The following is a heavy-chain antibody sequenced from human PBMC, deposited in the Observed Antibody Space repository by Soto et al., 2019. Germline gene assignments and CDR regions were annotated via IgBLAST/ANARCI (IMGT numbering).Heavy chain of an antibody. J-gene: IGHJ5*02. D-gene: IGHD2-15*01. CDR1: GGSISDISYC. Sequence: SETLSLTCTVSGGSISDISYCWGWIRQPPGKGLQWIGCMFYSGATYYNPSLKNRVTLSVDTSNNEFSLKLVSVTAPDTAVYYCARHKSGSDWLDPWGQGTLVTVSA. V-gene: IGHV4-39*01. CDR3: ARHKSGSDWLDP. CDR2: MFYSGAT.